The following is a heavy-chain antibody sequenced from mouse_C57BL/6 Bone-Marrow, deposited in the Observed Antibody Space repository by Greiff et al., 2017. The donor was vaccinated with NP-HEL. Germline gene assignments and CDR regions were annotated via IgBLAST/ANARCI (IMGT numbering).Heavy chain of an antibody. CDR2: IWGGGST. D-gene: IGHD1-3*01. V-gene: IGHV2-9*01. CDR3: AKRDDGRGYNDALYY. Sequence: VMLVESGPGLVAPSQSLSITCTVSGFSLTSYGVDWVRQPPGKGLEWLGVIWGGGSTNYNSALMSRLSISKDNSKSQVFLTMNRLQTQKTATYYSAKRDDGRGYNDALYYWGQGTPVTVSS. CDR1: GFSLTSYG. J-gene: IGHJ4*01.